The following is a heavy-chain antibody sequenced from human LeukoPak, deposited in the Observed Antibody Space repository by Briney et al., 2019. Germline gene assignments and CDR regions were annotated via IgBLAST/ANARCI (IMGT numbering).Heavy chain of an antibody. V-gene: IGHV1-2*06. CDR1: GYTFTGYY. Sequence: ASVKVSCKASGYTFTGYYMHWVRQAPGQGLEWMGRINPNSGGTNYAQKFQGRVTMTRDTSISTAYMELSRLRSDDTAVYHCARDLVGATHFDYWGQGTLVTVSS. D-gene: IGHD1-26*01. J-gene: IGHJ4*02. CDR3: ARDLVGATHFDY. CDR2: INPNSGGT.